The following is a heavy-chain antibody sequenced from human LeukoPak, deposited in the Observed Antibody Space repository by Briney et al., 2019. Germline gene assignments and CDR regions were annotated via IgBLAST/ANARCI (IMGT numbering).Heavy chain of an antibody. CDR1: GFTFSNYA. Sequence: GGSLRLSCAASGFTFSNYAMSWVRQAPGKGLEWVISGSGSNTYYADSVKGRFTISRDNSKNTLYLQMNSPRVEDTAVYYCAKIGIVPAARVYWGQGTLVTVSS. CDR2: SGSGSNT. J-gene: IGHJ4*02. V-gene: IGHV3-23*01. CDR3: AKIGIVPAARVY. D-gene: IGHD2-2*01.